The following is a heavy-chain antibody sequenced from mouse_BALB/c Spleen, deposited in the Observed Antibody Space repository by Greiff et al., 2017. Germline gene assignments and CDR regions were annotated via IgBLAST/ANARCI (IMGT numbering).Heavy chain of an antibody. CDR1: GFTFSDYY. CDR2: ISDGGSYT. D-gene: IGHD1-1*02. CDR3: ARDAGYGWFAY. J-gene: IGHJ3*01. V-gene: IGHV5-4*02. Sequence: DVMLVESGGGLVKPGGSLKLSCAASGFTFSDYYMYWVRQTPEKRLEWVATISDGGSYTYYPDSVKGRFTISRDNAKNNLYLQMSSLKSEDTAMYYCARDAGYGWFAYWGQGTLVTVSA.